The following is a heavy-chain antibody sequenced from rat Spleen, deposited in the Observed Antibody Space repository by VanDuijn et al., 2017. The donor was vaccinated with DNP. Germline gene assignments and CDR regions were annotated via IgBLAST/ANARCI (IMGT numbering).Heavy chain of an antibody. D-gene: IGHD4-3*01. Sequence: VQLEESGPGLVQPSQTLSLTCSVAGFSLTTYNVHWVRQPPGKGLEWMGIIYYDGGTDYNSAIKSRLSISRDTSKSQVLLKINSLQTDDTAMYYCARNEFGVFDYWGQGVMVTVSS. J-gene: IGHJ2*01. CDR1: GFSLTTYN. V-gene: IGHV2-17*01. CDR3: ARNEFGVFDY. CDR2: IYYDGGT.